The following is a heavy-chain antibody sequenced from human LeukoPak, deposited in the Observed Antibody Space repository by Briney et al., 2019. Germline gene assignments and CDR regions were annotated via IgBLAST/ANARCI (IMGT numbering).Heavy chain of an antibody. D-gene: IGHD3-10*01. CDR1: GYTFISYA. J-gene: IGHJ4*02. V-gene: IGHV1-3*03. CDR2: INAGNGNT. CDR3: AINLNYYGSGSYFDY. Sequence: ASVKVSCKASGYTFISYAMHWVRQAPGQRLEWMGWINAGNGNTKYSQEFQGRVTITRDTSASTAYMELSSLRSEDMAVYYCAINLNYYGSGSYFDYWGQGTLVTVSS.